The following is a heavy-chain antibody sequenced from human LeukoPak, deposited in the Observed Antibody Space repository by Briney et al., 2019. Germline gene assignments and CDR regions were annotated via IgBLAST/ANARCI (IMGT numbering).Heavy chain of an antibody. CDR3: ARDIYYSSTSCYNGNWFDP. CDR2: IIPILGIA. CDR1: GGTFSSYA. V-gene: IGHV1-69*04. Sequence: ASVKVSCKASGGTFSSYAISWVRQAPGQGLEWMGRIIPILGIANYAQKFQGRVTITADKSTSTAYMELSSLRSEDTAVYYCARDIYYSSTSCYNGNWFDPWGQGTLVTVSS. J-gene: IGHJ5*02. D-gene: IGHD2-2*02.